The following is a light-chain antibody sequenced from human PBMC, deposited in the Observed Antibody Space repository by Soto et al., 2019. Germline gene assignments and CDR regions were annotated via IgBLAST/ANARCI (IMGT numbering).Light chain of an antibody. Sequence: IVLTQSPGTLSLSPGERATLSCRASQSVSNKYLAWYQQKPGQAPRRLIYGASSRAAGGPDRLSSSASGTDYSLTIRRLVQDDYSVLYYRQHCGWLWTFGQGTKVDI. V-gene: IGKV3-20*01. CDR1: QSVSNKY. J-gene: IGKJ1*01. CDR3: RQHCGWLWT. CDR2: GAS.